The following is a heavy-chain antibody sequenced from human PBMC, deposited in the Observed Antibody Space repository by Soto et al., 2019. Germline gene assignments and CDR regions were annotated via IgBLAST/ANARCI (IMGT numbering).Heavy chain of an antibody. J-gene: IGHJ5*02. V-gene: IGHV3-48*01. CDR2: ISSSSSTI. CDR1: GFTFSSYS. D-gene: IGHD6-13*01. CDR3: ARHPERIAEIGWFDP. Sequence: GGSLRLSCAASGFTFSSYSMNWVRQAPGKGLEWVSYISSSSSTIYYADSVKGRFTISRDNAKNSLYLQMNSLRAEDTAVYFCARHPERIAEIGWFDPWGQGTLVTVSS.